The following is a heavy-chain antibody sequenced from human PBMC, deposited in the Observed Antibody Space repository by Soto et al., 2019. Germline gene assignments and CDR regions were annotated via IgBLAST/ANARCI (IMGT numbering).Heavy chain of an antibody. CDR1: GGSFSGYY. V-gene: IGHV4-34*01. D-gene: IGHD1-26*01. Sequence: QVQLQQWGAGLLKPSETLSLTCAVYGGSFSGYYWSWIRQPPGKGLEWIGEINHSGSTNYNPSLKSRVTISVDTSKDQFSRKLSSVTAADTAVYYCARGWYSGSYFAYFYYWGQGTLGTVSS. CDR3: ARGWYSGSYFAYFYY. CDR2: INHSGST. J-gene: IGHJ4*02.